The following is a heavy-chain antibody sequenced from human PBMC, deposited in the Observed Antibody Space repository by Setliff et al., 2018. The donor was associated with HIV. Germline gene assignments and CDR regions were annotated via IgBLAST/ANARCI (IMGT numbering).Heavy chain of an antibody. CDR1: GGTLSSHA. CDR2: IIPMFGTT. CDR3: ARGSLLAAGTFYYLDH. J-gene: IGHJ4*02. V-gene: IGHV1-69*13. D-gene: IGHD4-17*01. Sequence: SVKVSCKASGGTLSSHAVHWVRQAPGQGLEWVGGIIPMFGTTNYALKLRGRVTITADESTSLAFMEMSSLSPEDTAIYYCARGSLLAAGTFYYLDHWGLGTLVTVSS.